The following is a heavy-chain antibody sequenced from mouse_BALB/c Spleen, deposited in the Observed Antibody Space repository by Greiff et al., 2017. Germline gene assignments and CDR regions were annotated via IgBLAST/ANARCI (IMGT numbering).Heavy chain of an antibody. CDR1: GYSFTSYW. J-gene: IGHJ1*01. CDR3: ARPYGSRGYFDV. Sequence: QVQLQQSGPQLVRPGASVKISCKASGYSFTSYWMHWVKQRPGQGLEWIGMIDPSDSETRLNQKFKDKATLTVDKSSSTAYMQLSSPTSEDSAVYYCARPYGSRGYFDVWGAGTTVTVSS. D-gene: IGHD1-1*01. CDR2: IDPSDSET. V-gene: IGHV1S127*01.